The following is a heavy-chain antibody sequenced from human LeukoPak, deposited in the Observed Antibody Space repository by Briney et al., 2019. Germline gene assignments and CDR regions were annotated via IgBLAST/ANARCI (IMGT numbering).Heavy chain of an antibody. Sequence: GGSLRLSCAASGFTFSSYSMNWVRQAPGKGLEWASAISGDSRYIYYADSVRGRFTISRDNAKNTLYLHMNSLRAEDTAVYYCARGLSVLDYWGQGTLVTVSS. V-gene: IGHV3-21*01. CDR2: ISGDSRYI. CDR3: ARGLSVLDY. D-gene: IGHD2-21*01. J-gene: IGHJ4*02. CDR1: GFTFSSYS.